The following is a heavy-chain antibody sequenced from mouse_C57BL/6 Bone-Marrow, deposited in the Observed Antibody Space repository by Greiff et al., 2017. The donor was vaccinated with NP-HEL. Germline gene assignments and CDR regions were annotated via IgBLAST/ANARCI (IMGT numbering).Heavy chain of an antibody. CDR3: AREVLTFYYAMDY. J-gene: IGHJ4*01. V-gene: IGHV1-55*01. CDR1: GYTFTSYW. CDR2: IYPGSGST. Sequence: QVQLKQPGAELVKPGASVKMSCKASGYTFTSYWITWVKQRPGQGLEWIGDIYPGSGSTNYNEKFKSKATLPVDTSSSTAYMQLSSLTSEDSAVYYCAREVLTFYYAMDYWGQGTSVTVSS. D-gene: IGHD2-14*01.